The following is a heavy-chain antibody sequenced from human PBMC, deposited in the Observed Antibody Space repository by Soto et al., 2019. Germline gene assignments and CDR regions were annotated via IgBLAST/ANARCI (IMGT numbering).Heavy chain of an antibody. V-gene: IGHV3-21*01. D-gene: IGHD3-22*01. J-gene: IGHJ1*01. CDR2: ISSSSGYI. CDR1: GFTFSSYS. CDR3: ARDTPRPYDSSGYPLEH. Sequence: PGGSLRFSCAASGFTFSSYSMNWFRQAPGKGLEWVSSISSSSGYIYYADSVRGRFTISRDNAKNSLYLQMNSLRAEDTAVYYCARDTPRPYDSSGYPLEHWGQGTLVTVSS.